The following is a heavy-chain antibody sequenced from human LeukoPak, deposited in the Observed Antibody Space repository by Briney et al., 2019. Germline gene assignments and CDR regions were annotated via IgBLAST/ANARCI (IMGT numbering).Heavy chain of an antibody. V-gene: IGHV3-48*01. Sequence: GGSLRLSCAASGFTFSSYSMNWVRQAPGKGLDWVSYISSSSSTIYYADSVKGRFTISRDNAKNSLYLQMNSLRAEDTAVYYCARDLLGYNYHYMDVWGKGTTVTVSS. J-gene: IGHJ6*03. D-gene: IGHD3-16*02. CDR2: ISSSSSTI. CDR1: GFTFSSYS. CDR3: ARDLLGYNYHYMDV.